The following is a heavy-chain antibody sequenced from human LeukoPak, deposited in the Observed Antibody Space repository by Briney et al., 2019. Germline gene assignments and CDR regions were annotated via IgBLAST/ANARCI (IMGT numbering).Heavy chain of an antibody. D-gene: IGHD1-7*01. CDR3: ARGTGTTPDYYMDV. CDR1: GFTFSDYY. CDR2: ISSSVSII. J-gene: IGHJ6*03. V-gene: IGHV3-11*04. Sequence: PGGSLRLSCAASGFTFSDYYMSWIRQAPGKGLEWVSYISSSVSIIYYADSVKGRFTISRDNTKNSLYLQMDSLRAEDTAVYYCARGTGTTPDYYMDVWGKGTTVTVSS.